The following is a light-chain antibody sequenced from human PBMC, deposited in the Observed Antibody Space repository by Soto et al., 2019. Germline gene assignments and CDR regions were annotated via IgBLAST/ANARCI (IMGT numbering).Light chain of an antibody. CDR1: QSVSSSY. CDR3: QQYGKT. J-gene: IGKJ1*01. V-gene: IGKV3-20*01. CDR2: GAS. Sequence: EIVLTQSPGTLSLSKGERATLSCRASQSVSSSYLAWYQQKPGQAPRLLIYGASSRATGIPDRFSGSGSGTDFTLTISRLEPEDFAVYYCQQYGKTFGQGTKVDIK.